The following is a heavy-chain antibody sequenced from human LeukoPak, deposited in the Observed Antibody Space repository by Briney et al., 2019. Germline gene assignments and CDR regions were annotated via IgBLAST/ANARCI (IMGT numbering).Heavy chain of an antibody. D-gene: IGHD6-13*01. CDR1: GLTFSAYG. CDR2: IWSDGTNR. J-gene: IGHJ3*02. Sequence: GGSLRLSCAASGLTFSAYGMHWVRQAPGKGLEWVAVIWSDGTNRYYAESVRGRFTISRDNSKNTLYLQMNRLIIEDTAVYYCASAAGAFDNWGQGTMITVSS. CDR3: ASAAGAFDN. V-gene: IGHV3-33*01.